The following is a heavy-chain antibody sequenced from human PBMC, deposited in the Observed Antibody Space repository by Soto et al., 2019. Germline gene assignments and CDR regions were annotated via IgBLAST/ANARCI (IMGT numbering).Heavy chain of an antibody. CDR1: GFTFGSYA. CDR2: ISGSGGST. J-gene: IGHJ6*02. D-gene: IGHD2-15*01. V-gene: IGHV3-23*01. Sequence: EVQLLESGGGLVQPGGSLRLSCAASGFTFGSYAMSWVRQAPGKGLEWVSAISGSGGSTYYADSVKGRFTISRDNSTNTLYLQMHSLSAEDTAVYYCAKDRVIVPASVRDYYYYYGMDVLGQGTTGTVSS. CDR3: AKDRVIVPASVRDYYYYYGMDV.